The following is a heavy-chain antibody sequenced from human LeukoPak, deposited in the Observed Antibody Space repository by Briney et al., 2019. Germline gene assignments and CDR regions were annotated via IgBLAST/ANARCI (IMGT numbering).Heavy chain of an antibody. D-gene: IGHD3-22*01. Sequence: GASVKVSCKASGYTFTCYYMHWVRQAPGQGLEWMGWINPNSGGTNYAQKFQGRVTMTRDTSISTAYMELSRLRSDDTAVYYCARAHYYESSGYYPKDAFDIWGQGTIVTVSA. CDR2: INPNSGGT. CDR3: ARAHYYESSGYYPKDAFDI. CDR1: GYTFTCYY. J-gene: IGHJ3*02. V-gene: IGHV1-2*02.